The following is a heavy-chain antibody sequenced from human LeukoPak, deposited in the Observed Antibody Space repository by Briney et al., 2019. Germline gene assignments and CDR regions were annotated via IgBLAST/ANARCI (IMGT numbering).Heavy chain of an antibody. Sequence: SETLSLTCTVSGGSFSSSSYYWGWIRQPPGKGLEWIGSIYYSGSTYYNPSLKSRVTISVDTSKNQFSLKLSSVTAADTAVYYCASAVSGADDYWGQGTLVTVSS. J-gene: IGHJ4*02. CDR3: ASAVSGADDY. D-gene: IGHD3-10*01. CDR1: GGSFSSSSYY. CDR2: IYYSGST. V-gene: IGHV4-39*01.